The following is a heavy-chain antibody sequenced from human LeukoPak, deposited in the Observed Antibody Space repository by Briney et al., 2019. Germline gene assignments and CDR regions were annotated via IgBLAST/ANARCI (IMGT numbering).Heavy chain of an antibody. D-gene: IGHD7-27*01. V-gene: IGHV4-61*02. CDR3: ARDRKWGRGYFDL. CDR1: GVSISSGRYY. J-gene: IGHJ2*01. Sequence: PSETLSLTCTVSGVSISSGRYYSSRIRQPAGKGPEWIGRIYTSGSTNYNPSLKSRVTISVYTSKNQFSLKLSSVTAADTAVYYRARDRKWGRGYFDLWGRGTLVIVSS. CDR2: IYTSGST.